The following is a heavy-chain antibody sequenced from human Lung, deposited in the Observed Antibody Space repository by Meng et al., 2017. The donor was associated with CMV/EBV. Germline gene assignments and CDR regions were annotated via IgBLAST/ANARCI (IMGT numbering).Heavy chain of an antibody. J-gene: IGHJ4*02. V-gene: IGHV3-30*02. D-gene: IGHD1-20*01. CDR1: DFTFSNSG. Sequence: QVQLVEAGXGVVQPGGSXGLSCAASDFTFSNSGMHWVRQAPGKGLEWVAFIRYDGSNKYYADSVKGRFTISRDNSRNTLYLQMNSLRTEDTAVYYCAKVRLRFNWNLDYCGQGTLVTVSS. CDR2: IRYDGSNK. CDR3: AKVRLRFNWNLDY.